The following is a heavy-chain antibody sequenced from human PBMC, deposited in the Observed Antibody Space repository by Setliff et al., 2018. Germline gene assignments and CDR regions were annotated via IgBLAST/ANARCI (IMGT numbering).Heavy chain of an antibody. V-gene: IGHV4-34*01. CDR2: INHTGST. J-gene: IGHJ6*03. Sequence: SETLSLTCAVYGGSFSGYYWSWIRQPPGKGLEWIGEINHTGSTNYSPSLKSRVTISVDTSKNQFSLKLSSVTAADTAVYYCARLGTTIPTSGTWTYYYYYYMDVWGKGTTVTVSS. D-gene: IGHD2-21*01. CDR3: ARLGTTIPTSGTWTYYYYYYMDV. CDR1: GGSFSGYY.